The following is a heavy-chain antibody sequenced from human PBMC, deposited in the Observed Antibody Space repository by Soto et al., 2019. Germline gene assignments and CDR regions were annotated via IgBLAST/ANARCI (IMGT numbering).Heavy chain of an antibody. CDR3: ARDKYCSGGSCRKNWFDP. V-gene: IGHV4-59*01. CDR1: GGSFSSSY. CDR2: IYDDGSA. Sequence: PSETLTLTCTVSGGSFSSSYWSWIRQPPGKGLEWLAYIYDDGSANYNPSLKSRATISLDMSKNQFSLKLTSVTAADTAVYNCARDKYCSGGSCRKNWFDPWGQGTLVTVSS. D-gene: IGHD2-15*01. J-gene: IGHJ5*02.